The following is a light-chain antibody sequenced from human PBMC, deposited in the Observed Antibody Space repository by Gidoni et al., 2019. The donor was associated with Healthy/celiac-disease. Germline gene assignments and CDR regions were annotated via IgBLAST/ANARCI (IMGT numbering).Light chain of an antibody. CDR2: LGS. CDR1: QSLLHSNGYNY. V-gene: IGKV2-28*01. CDR3: MQALQTPWT. J-gene: IGKJ1*01. Sequence: IVMTQFTLSLPVTPGEPASISCRSSQSLLHSNGYNYLDWYLQKPGQSPQLLIYLGSNRASGVPDRFSGSGSGTDFTLKISRVEAEDVGVYYCMQALQTPWTFGQGTKVEIK.